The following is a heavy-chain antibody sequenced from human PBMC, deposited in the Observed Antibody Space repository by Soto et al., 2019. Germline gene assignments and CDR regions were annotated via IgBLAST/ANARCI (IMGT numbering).Heavy chain of an antibody. V-gene: IGHV1-69*13. CDR2: IIPIFGTA. J-gene: IGHJ4*02. CDR1: GGTFSSYA. Sequence: SVKVSCKASGGTFSSYAISWVRQAPGQGLEWMGGIIPIFGTANYAQKFQGRVTITADESTSTAYMELSSLRSEDTAVYYCARARGYSGQITAPPYSDYWGQGTLVNVSS. CDR3: ARARGYSGQITAPPYSDY. D-gene: IGHD5-12*01.